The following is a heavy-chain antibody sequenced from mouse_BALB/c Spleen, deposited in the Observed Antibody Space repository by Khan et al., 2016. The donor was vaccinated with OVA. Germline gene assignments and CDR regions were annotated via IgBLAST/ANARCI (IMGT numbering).Heavy chain of an antibody. J-gene: IGHJ4*01. CDR2: IAPGSGST. D-gene: IGHD1-1*01. V-gene: IGHV1S41*01. CDR3: ARSNYYGSGLYAMDY. Sequence: DLVKPGASVKLSCKASGYTFTSYWINWIKQRPGQDLEWIGRIAPGSGSTSYNEMFKGTATLTVDTSSSTAYIHLSSLSSEDSAVYLCARSNYYGSGLYAMDYWGQGTSVTVSS. CDR1: GYTFTSYW.